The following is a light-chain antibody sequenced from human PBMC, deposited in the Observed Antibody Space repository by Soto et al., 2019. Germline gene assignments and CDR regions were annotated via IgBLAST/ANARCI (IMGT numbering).Light chain of an antibody. CDR1: SSDVGGYNY. CDR2: DVS. Sequence: QSALTQPASVSGSPGQSITISCTGTSSDVGGYNYVSWYQQHPGKAPKLMIYDVSNRPSGVSNRFSGSKSGNTASLTISGFQAEDEADYYCSSYTSSSTPCVFGGGTKLTVL. CDR3: SSYTSSSTPCV. V-gene: IGLV2-14*01. J-gene: IGLJ2*01.